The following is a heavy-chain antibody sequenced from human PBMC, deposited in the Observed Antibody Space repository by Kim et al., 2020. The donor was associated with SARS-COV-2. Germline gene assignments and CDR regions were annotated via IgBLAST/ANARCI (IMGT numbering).Heavy chain of an antibody. CDR3: ARDQDSDFWSGYHQFMNYYYYGMDV. J-gene: IGHJ6*02. Sequence: GGSLRLSCAASGFTFSSYWMHWVRQAPGKGLVWVSRINSDGSSTSYADSVKGRFTISRDNAKNTLYLQMNSLRAEDTAVYYCARDQDSDFWSGYHQFMNYYYYGMDVWGQGTTVTVSS. V-gene: IGHV3-74*01. D-gene: IGHD3-3*01. CDR1: GFTFSSYW. CDR2: INSDGSST.